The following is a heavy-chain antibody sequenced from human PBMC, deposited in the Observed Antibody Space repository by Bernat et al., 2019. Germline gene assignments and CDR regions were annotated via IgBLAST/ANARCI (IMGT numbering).Heavy chain of an antibody. CDR2: ISDSSGT. V-gene: IGHV3-23*01. CDR3: AKDHCSSTSGYFDY. CDR1: GFPFSTYA. J-gene: IGHJ4*02. D-gene: IGHD2-2*01. Sequence: EVQLLESGGGLVQPGGSLRLSCVVSGFPFSTYAMNWVRQAPGKGLEWVSAISDSSGTFYADSVKGRFTVTRDNSKDTLYLQMNSLRAEDTAIYYCAKDHCSSTSGYFDYWGQGTLDTVSS.